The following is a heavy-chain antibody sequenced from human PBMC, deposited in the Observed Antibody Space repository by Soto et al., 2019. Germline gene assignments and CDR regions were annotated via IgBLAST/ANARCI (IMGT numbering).Heavy chain of an antibody. Sequence: QVQLVQSGAEVKKPGASVKVSCKASGYTFTSYYMHWVRQDPGQGLEWMRIINPSGGSTSYAQKFPGRVSMTRDRATSTVYMELSSLRSEDTAVYYCARCPGVVPALDVWGQGTTVTVSS. D-gene: IGHD2-2*01. CDR2: INPSGGST. CDR1: GYTFTSYY. V-gene: IGHV1-46*01. J-gene: IGHJ6*02. CDR3: ARCPGVVPALDV.